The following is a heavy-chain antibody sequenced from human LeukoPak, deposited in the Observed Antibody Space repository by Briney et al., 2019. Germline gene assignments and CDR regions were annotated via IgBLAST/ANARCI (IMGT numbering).Heavy chain of an antibody. V-gene: IGHV1-8*02. J-gene: IGHJ3*01. Sequence: EASVKVSCKASGYTFTGYYMHWVRQAPGQGLEWMGWMNPNSGNTGYAQKFQGRVTMTRNTSISTAYMELSSLRSEDTAVYYCARVVIDYYGSGSPTVWGQGTMVTVSS. CDR2: MNPNSGNT. CDR1: GYTFTGYY. D-gene: IGHD3-10*01. CDR3: ARVVIDYYGSGSPTV.